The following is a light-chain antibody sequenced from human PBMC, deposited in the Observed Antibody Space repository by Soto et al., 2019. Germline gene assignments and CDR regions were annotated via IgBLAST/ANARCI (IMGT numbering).Light chain of an antibody. CDR2: GAS. Sequence: EIVLTQSPGTLSLSPGERATLSCRASQSVSSSYLAWYQQKPGQAPRLLIYGASSRATGIPDRFSGSGSGTDFTLTISRLEPEDFAVYYCQQYDRSPITFGQGTRLEIK. J-gene: IGKJ5*01. CDR1: QSVSSSY. CDR3: QQYDRSPIT. V-gene: IGKV3-20*01.